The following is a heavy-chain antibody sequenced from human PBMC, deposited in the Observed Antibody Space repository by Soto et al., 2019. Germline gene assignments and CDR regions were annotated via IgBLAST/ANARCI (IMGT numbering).Heavy chain of an antibody. CDR1: GGSTSSGDW. CDR2: IYHSGST. D-gene: IGHD4-17*01. V-gene: IGHV4-4*02. CDR3: ARMGSPVTTVRLDS. J-gene: IGHJ4*02. Sequence: QVQLQESGPRLVKPSETLSLTCAVSGGSTSSGDWWSWVRQPPGKGLEWIGEIYHSGSTNYNPSLQRRITMSVDKSNIQFALKLNSVTAADTAVYYCARMGSPVTTVRLDSWGPGTLVTVSS.